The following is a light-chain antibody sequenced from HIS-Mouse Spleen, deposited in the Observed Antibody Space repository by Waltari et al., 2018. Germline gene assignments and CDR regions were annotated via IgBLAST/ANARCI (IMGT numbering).Light chain of an antibody. Sequence: QSALTQPASVSGSPGQSITISCTGTSRDGGGYKHVSWYQQHPGKAPKLMIYEVSNRPSGFSNRFSGSKSGNTASLTISGLQAEDEADYYCSSYTSSSTRVFGGGTKLTVL. V-gene: IGLV2-14*01. CDR2: EVS. CDR1: SRDGGGYKH. J-gene: IGLJ3*02. CDR3: SSYTSSSTRV.